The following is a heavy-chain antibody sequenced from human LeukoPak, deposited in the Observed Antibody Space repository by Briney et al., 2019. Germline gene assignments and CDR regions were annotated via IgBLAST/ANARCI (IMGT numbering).Heavy chain of an antibody. CDR2: IYYSGST. D-gene: IGHD4-17*01. Sequence: KPSETLSLTCTVSGGSISSYYWSWIRQPPGKGLEWIGYIYYSGSTNYNPSLKSRVTISVDTSKNQFPLKLSSVTAADTAVYYCARRSLDYGDYKYYYYLDVWGKGTTVTVSS. CDR1: GGSISSYY. CDR3: ARRSLDYGDYKYYYYLDV. J-gene: IGHJ6*03. V-gene: IGHV4-59*08.